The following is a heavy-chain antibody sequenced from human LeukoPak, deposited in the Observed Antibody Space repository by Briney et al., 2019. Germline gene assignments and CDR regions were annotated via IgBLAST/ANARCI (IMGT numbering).Heavy chain of an antibody. V-gene: IGHV4-30-4*01. Sequence: SETLSLTCTVSGGSISSGDYYWSWIRQPPGKGLEWIGNIYYSGSTYYNPSLKSRVTISVDTSKNQFSLKLSSVTAADTAVYYCASNTYYYDSSGYPMRGPFYYWGQGTLVTVSS. J-gene: IGHJ4*02. CDR1: GGSISSGDYY. D-gene: IGHD3-22*01. CDR2: IYYSGST. CDR3: ASNTYYYDSSGYPMRGPFYY.